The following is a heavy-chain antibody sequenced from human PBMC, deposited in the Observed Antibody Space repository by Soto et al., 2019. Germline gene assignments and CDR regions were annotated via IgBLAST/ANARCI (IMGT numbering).Heavy chain of an antibody. CDR1: GFTFRDFS. CDR2: IRGEAYGGTT. J-gene: IGHJ4*02. Sequence: GGSLRLSCPSSGFTFRDFSISWFRQSPGKGLEWIGFIRGEAYGGTTDYAASATGRFSISRDDSESIAYLQMNSLTTEDTAVYYCAAVIYDSGSYYFDYWGQGDLVTVSS. CDR3: AAVIYDSGSYYFDY. V-gene: IGHV3-49*03. D-gene: IGHD1-26*01.